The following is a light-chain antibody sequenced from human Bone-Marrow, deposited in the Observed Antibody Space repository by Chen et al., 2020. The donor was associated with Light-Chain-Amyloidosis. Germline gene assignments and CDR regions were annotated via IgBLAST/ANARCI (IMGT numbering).Light chain of an antibody. CDR2: EVT. CDR3: SSYTITNTLV. J-gene: IGLJ1*01. V-gene: IGLV2-14*01. CDR1: SSDVGGDNH. Sequence: QSALTQPASVSGSPGQSITISCTGTSSDVGGDNHVSWYQQHPDKAPKLMIYEVTNRPSWVPDRFSGSKSHNTASLTISALQTEDEADYFCSSYTITNTLVFGSGTRVTVL.